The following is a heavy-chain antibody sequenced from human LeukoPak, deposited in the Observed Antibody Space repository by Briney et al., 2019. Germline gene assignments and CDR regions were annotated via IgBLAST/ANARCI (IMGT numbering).Heavy chain of an antibody. CDR2: ISGGGGST. V-gene: IGHV3-23*01. D-gene: IGHD6-13*01. CDR3: AREGGSCTSNSCSDYFDY. J-gene: IGHJ4*02. CDR1: GFTFARHA. Sequence: GGSLRLSCAGSGFTFARHALTWVRQAPGMGLAWVSTISGGGGSTHYADSVKGRFTISRDNSKDTVFLQMNNLRAEDTAIYYCAREGGSCTSNSCSDYFDYWGQGTLVTVSP.